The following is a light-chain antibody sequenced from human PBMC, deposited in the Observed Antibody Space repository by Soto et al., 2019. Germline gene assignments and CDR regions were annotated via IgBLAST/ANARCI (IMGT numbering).Light chain of an antibody. Sequence: ESVLTQSPGTLSLSPGERATLSCRASQSVSSSYLAWYRQRRGQAPRLLIYGATTRATGIPARFSGGGSGAEYTLTISSLQSEDFAVYYCQQYDKWPRTFGQGTKVDIK. J-gene: IGKJ1*01. CDR1: QSVSSSY. CDR2: GAT. V-gene: IGKV3-15*01. CDR3: QQYDKWPRT.